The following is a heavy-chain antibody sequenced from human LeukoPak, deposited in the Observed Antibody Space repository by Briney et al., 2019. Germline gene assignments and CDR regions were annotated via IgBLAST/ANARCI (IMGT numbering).Heavy chain of an antibody. Sequence: ASVKVSCKASGYNFIGYYIHWVRQAPGQGLEWMGWINPDSGGTNYAQKFQGRVTMTRDTSITTVYMELSRLRFDDTALFYCTREARAGNWFDPWGQGTLVTVSS. CDR3: TREARAGNWFDP. J-gene: IGHJ5*02. V-gene: IGHV1-2*02. D-gene: IGHD5-12*01. CDR2: INPDSGGT. CDR1: GYNFIGYY.